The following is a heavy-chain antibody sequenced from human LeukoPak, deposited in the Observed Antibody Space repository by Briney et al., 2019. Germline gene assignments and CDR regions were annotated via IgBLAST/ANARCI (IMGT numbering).Heavy chain of an antibody. V-gene: IGHV3-64*02. D-gene: IGHD3-10*01. J-gene: IGHJ4*02. CDR3: ARVGESSAFDC. Sequence: GGSLRLSCAASGFSFYRYAMHWVRQAPGKGLEYVSAISNSGRDTYYAESVQGRFSISRDNSKKTLYLQMGSLRPEDMAVYYCARVGESSAFDCWGQGTLVTVSS. CDR1: GFSFYRYA. CDR2: ISNSGRDT.